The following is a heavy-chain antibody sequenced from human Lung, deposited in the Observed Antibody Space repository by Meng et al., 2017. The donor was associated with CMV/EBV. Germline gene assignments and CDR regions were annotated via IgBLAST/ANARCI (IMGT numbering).Heavy chain of an antibody. Sequence: SGPTLVKPTQTLTLTCSFSGFLLSATGMRVSWIRQPPGGALEWLARIDWDDDKFYSPSLKTRLSISKDTSKNQVVLRMTNMDPVDTATYYCARIDFWSGIDVFYIWGQGXKVTVSS. J-gene: IGHJ3*02. CDR1: GFLLSATGMR. D-gene: IGHD3-3*01. CDR3: ARIDFWSGIDVFYI. V-gene: IGHV2-70D*14. CDR2: IDWDDDK.